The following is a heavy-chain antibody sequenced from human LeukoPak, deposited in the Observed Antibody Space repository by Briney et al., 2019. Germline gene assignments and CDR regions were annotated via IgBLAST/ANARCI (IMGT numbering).Heavy chain of an antibody. CDR3: ARDRSSGWYTHFDY. CDR1: GASISSNY. V-gene: IGHV4-59*01. CDR2: IYYSGRT. D-gene: IGHD6-19*01. J-gene: IGHJ4*02. Sequence: SDTLSLTCTVPGASISSNYWSWIRQPPGKGLEWIMYIYYSGRTNYTPSLKSRVTISVDTSKNQCSLKLSSVTAADTAVYYCARDRSSGWYTHFDYWGQGTLVTVSS.